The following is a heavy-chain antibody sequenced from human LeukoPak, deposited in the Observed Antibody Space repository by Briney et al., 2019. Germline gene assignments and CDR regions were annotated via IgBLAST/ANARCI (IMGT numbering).Heavy chain of an antibody. D-gene: IGHD3-10*01. CDR2: IIPIFGTA. V-gene: IGHV1-69*13. J-gene: IGHJ5*02. CDR3: ARVFTPINGYGSGSYSFLGSLDP. Sequence: SVKVSCKASGGTFRSYTIIWVRQAPGQGLEWMGGIIPIFGTANYAQKFQGRVTITADESTSTAYMELSSLRSEDTAVYYCARVFTPINGYGSGSYSFLGSLDPWGQGTLVTVSS. CDR1: GGTFRSYT.